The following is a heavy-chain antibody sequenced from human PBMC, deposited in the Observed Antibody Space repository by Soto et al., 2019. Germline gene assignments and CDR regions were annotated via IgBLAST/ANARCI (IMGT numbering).Heavy chain of an antibody. J-gene: IGHJ4*02. Sequence: GGSLRLSCAASGFTFSSYSMNWVRQAPGKGLEWVSSISSSSSYIYYADSVKGRFTISRDNAKNSLYLQMNSLGAEDTAVYYCARTTRHGYFFDYWGQGTLVTVSS. D-gene: IGHD1-1*01. V-gene: IGHV3-21*01. CDR2: ISSSSSYI. CDR1: GFTFSSYS. CDR3: ARTTRHGYFFDY.